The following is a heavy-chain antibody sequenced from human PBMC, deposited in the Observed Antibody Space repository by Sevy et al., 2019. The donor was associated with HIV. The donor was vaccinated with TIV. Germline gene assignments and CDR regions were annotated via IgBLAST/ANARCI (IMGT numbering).Heavy chain of an antibody. CDR2: IYYSGST. V-gene: IGHV4-39*01. Sequence: SETLSLTCTVSGGSISSSSYYWGWIRQPPGKGLEWIGSIYYSGSTYYNPSLKSRVTISVDTSKNQFSLKLSSVTAADTVVYYCARYSSYSSSPGDWFDPWGQGTLVTVSS. D-gene: IGHD6-6*01. CDR1: GGSISSSSYY. CDR3: ARYSSYSSSPGDWFDP. J-gene: IGHJ5*02.